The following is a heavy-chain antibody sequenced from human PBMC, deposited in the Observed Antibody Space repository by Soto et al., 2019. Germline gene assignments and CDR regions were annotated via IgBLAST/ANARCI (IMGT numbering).Heavy chain of an antibody. CDR2: IVPIFGTA. J-gene: IGHJ6*02. V-gene: IGHV1-69*06. CDR3: ASDIVVVVAVPDDYYYGMDV. D-gene: IGHD2-15*01. CDR1: GGIFSSHA. Sequence: SVKVSCKASGGIFSSHAITWVRQAPGQGREWMGGIVPIFGTANYAQQFQGRVTITADKSTSTAYLELSSLTSEDTAVYYCASDIVVVVAVPDDYYYGMDVWGQGTTVTVSS.